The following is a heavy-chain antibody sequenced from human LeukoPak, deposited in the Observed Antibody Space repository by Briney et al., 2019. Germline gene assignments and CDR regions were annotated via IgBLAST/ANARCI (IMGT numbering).Heavy chain of an antibody. Sequence: GGSLRLSCAASGFTFSSYAMGWVRQAPGKGLEWVSAISGSGGSTYYADSVKGRFTISRDNSKNTLYLQMNSLRAEDTAVYYCAKRMAKGATTSLFDYWGQGTLVTVPS. CDR3: AKRMAKGATTSLFDY. D-gene: IGHD1-26*01. J-gene: IGHJ4*02. CDR1: GFTFSSYA. V-gene: IGHV3-23*01. CDR2: ISGSGGST.